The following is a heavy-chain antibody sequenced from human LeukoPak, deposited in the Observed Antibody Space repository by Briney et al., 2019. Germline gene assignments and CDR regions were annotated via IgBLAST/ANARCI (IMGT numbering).Heavy chain of an antibody. V-gene: IGHV3-74*01. Sequence: GGSLRLSCVASGFTFSNYWMHWVRQAPGKGLVWVSRINSDGSITNYADPVKGRFTISRDSAKNTLYLQMTSLRAEDTAVYYCSRTLFGVVNYWGQGTLVIVSS. CDR1: GFTFSNYW. J-gene: IGHJ4*02. D-gene: IGHD3-3*01. CDR2: INSDGSIT. CDR3: SRTLFGVVNY.